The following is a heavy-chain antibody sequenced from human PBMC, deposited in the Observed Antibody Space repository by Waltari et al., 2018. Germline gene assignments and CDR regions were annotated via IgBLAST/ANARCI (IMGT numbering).Heavy chain of an antibody. J-gene: IGHJ6*03. D-gene: IGHD6-6*01. CDR2: IYHSGST. CDR3: ARDTIAAQGKYYYYYMDV. CDR1: GGSISSGGYS. Sequence: QLQLQESGSGLVKPSQTLSLTCAVSGGSISSGGYSWSWIRQPPGKGLEWIGYIYHSGSTYYNPSLKSRVTISVDRSKNQFSLKLSSVTAADTAVYYCARDTIAAQGKYYYYYMDVWGKGTTVTMSS. V-gene: IGHV4-30-2*01.